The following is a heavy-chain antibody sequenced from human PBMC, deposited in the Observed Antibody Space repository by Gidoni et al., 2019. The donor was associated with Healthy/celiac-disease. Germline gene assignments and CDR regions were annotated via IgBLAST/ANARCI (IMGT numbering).Heavy chain of an antibody. CDR3: ARDHDFWSGYQY. J-gene: IGHJ4*02. V-gene: IGHV4-59*01. CDR2: ISYSGST. D-gene: IGHD3-3*01. Sequence: QVQLQESGPGLVKPSETLSLTCTVSGGSISSYYWSWIRQPPGKGLEWIGYISYSGSTNYNPSLKSRVTISVDTSKNQFSLKLSSVTAADTAVYYCARDHDFWSGYQYWGQGTLVTVSS. CDR1: GGSISSYY.